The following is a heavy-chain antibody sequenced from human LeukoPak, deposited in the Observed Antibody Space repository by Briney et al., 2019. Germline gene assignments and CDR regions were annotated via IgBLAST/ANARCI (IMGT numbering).Heavy chain of an antibody. J-gene: IGHJ3*02. D-gene: IGHD3-3*01. V-gene: IGHV3-21*01. CDR3: ARVGIFGVVIYDAFDI. Sequence: GSLRLSCAASGFTFSSYSMNWVRQAPGKGLEWVSSISSSSSYIYYADSVKGRFTISRDNAKNSLYLQMNSLRAEDTAVYYCARVGIFGVVIYDAFDIWGQGTMVTVSS. CDR2: ISSSSSYI. CDR1: GFTFSSYS.